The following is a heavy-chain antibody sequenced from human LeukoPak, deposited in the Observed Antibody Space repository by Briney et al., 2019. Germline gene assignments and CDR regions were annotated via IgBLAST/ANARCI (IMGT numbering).Heavy chain of an antibody. CDR1: GFTFKNYA. CDR3: AKYFYGSGSYYAFDI. D-gene: IGHD3-10*01. Sequence: PGGSLRLSCAASGFTFKNYAMSWVRQAPGKGLLWVSSISISDGSTYYADSVKGRFTISRDNSKNTLYLQMNSLRAEDTDLYLWAKYFYGSGSYYAFDIWGQGTMVTVSS. V-gene: IGHV3-23*01. CDR2: ISISDGST. J-gene: IGHJ3*02.